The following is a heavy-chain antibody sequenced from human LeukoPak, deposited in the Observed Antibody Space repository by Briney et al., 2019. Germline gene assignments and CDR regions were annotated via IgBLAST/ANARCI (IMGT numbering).Heavy chain of an antibody. CDR2: VYNTGSA. D-gene: IGHD3-22*01. J-gene: IGHJ5*02. Sequence: SETLSLTCTVSGGSISDTKYYWGWIRQSPGQGLEWIGSVYNTGSAYYNPSLESRVTISVDTSKNQFSLRLTPVTAADTAVYYCARDGAMIVEVLTRYNWFDPWGQGTLVTVSS. V-gene: IGHV4-39*02. CDR1: GGSISDTKYY. CDR3: ARDGAMIVEVLTRYNWFDP.